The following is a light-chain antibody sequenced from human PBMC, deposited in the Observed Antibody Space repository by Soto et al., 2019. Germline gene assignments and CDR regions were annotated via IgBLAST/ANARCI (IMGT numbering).Light chain of an antibody. Sequence: EIVLTQSPGTLSLSPGERATLSCRASQSVSSSYLAWCQQKPGQAPRLLIYGASSRATGIPDRFSGSGSGTDFTLTISRLEPEDFAVYYCQQYGSSPPWAFGQGTKLEIK. J-gene: IGKJ2*01. CDR3: QQYGSSPPWA. CDR2: GAS. V-gene: IGKV3-20*01. CDR1: QSVSSSY.